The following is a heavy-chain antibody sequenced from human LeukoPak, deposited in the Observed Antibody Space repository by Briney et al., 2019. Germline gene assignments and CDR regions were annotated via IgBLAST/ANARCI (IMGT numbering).Heavy chain of an antibody. D-gene: IGHD3-22*01. Sequence: PGGSLRLSCAASGFTFSGSAMHWVRQASGKGLERVGRIRSKANNYATAYAASVKGRFTISRDDSKNTAYLQMNSLKTEDTAVYYCIRLVGDSSGYYGDYWGQGTLVTVSS. V-gene: IGHV3-73*01. CDR3: IRLVGDSSGYYGDY. J-gene: IGHJ4*02. CDR1: GFTFSGSA. CDR2: IRSKANNYAT.